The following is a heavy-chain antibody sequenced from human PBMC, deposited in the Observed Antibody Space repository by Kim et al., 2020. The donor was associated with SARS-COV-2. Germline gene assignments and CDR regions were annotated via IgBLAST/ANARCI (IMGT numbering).Heavy chain of an antibody. V-gene: IGHV4-59*13. CDR1: GGSISSYY. J-gene: IGHJ5*02. D-gene: IGHD4-17*01. CDR2: IYYSGST. Sequence: SETLSLTCTVSGGSISSYYWSWIRQPPGKGLEWIGYIYYSGSTNYNPSLKSRVTISVDTSKNQFSLKLSSVTAADTAVYYCAREFGGDDYGGNKDWFDPWGQGTLVTVSS. CDR3: AREFGGDDYGGNKDWFDP.